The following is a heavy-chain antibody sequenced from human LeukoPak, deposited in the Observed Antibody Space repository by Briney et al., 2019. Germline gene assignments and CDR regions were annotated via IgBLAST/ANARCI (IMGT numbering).Heavy chain of an antibody. Sequence: ASVKVSCKASGYTFTSYGISWVRQAPGQGLEWMGWISAYNGNTNYAQKLRGRVTMTTDTSTSTAYMELRSLRSDDTAVYYCAKDQRWESPHYLDSWGQGTLVTVSS. CDR3: AKDQRWESPHYLDS. CDR1: GYTFTSYG. D-gene: IGHD1-26*01. CDR2: ISAYNGNT. J-gene: IGHJ4*02. V-gene: IGHV1-18*01.